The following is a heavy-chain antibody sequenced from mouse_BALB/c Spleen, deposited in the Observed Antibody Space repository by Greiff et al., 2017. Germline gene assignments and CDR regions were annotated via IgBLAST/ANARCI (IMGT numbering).Heavy chain of an antibody. CDR2: INSNGGST. CDR3: ARQSPHYYGSSYGFDY. Sequence: EVKLVESGGGLVKLGGSLKLSCAASGFTFSSYYMSWVRQTPEKRLELVAAINSNGGSTYYPDTVKGRFTISRDNAKNTLYLQMSSLKSEDTALYYCARQSPHYYGSSYGFDYWGQGTTLTVSS. J-gene: IGHJ2*01. V-gene: IGHV5-6-2*01. CDR1: GFTFSSYY. D-gene: IGHD1-1*01.